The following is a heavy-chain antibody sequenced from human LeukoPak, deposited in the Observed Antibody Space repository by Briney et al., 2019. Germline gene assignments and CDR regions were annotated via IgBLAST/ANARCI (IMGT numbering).Heavy chain of an antibody. CDR1: GGTFSRNA. D-gene: IGHD2-15*01. V-gene: IGHV1-69*04. Sequence: SVKVSCKASGGTFSRNAISWVRQAPGQGLEWMGRFIPMVGVETYAQRFRCGVTITADRSPTPAYMEPSSLRSEDTAVYYCARVPAVGAPVAIDAYYSYGMDVCGQGTAVTVSS. CDR3: ARVPAVGAPVAIDAYYSYGMDV. J-gene: IGHJ6*02. CDR2: FIPMVGVE.